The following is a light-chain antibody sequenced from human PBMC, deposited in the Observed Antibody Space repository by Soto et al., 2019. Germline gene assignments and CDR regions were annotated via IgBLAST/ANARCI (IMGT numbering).Light chain of an antibody. CDR3: QQYKNYPVT. V-gene: IGKV1-5*01. CDR2: DAS. Sequence: DIQMTQSPSTLSASVGDTVTITCRASQSISSWLAWYQQKPGKAPKLLMYDASSSKSGVPSRFSGSGSGTEFSLTISSLQPDDLATYYCQQYKNYPVTFGGGTKVDIK. J-gene: IGKJ4*01. CDR1: QSISSW.